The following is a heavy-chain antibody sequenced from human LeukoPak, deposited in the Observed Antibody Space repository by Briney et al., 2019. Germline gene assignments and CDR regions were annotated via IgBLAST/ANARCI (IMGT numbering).Heavy chain of an antibody. V-gene: IGHV3-48*03. Sequence: PGGSLRLSCAASGFNFSSYEMNWVRQAPGKGLEWVSYISSSGSTIYYADSVKGRFTISRDNAKNSLYPQMNSLGAEDTAVYYCARGPVVVVAAEYYFDYWGQGTLVTVSS. J-gene: IGHJ4*02. CDR2: ISSSGSTI. CDR3: ARGPVVVVAAEYYFDY. D-gene: IGHD2-15*01. CDR1: GFNFSSYE.